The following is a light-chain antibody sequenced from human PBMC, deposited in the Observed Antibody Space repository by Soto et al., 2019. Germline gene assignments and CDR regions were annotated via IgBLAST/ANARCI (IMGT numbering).Light chain of an antibody. Sequence: DIQMTQSPSTLYASVGDRDTITCRASQSISSWLAWYQQKPGKARKLPIYDVSSLESGVPSRFSGSGSGTDFTLTITSLQPEDFATYYCQQCNTSWTFGQGTKVEMK. CDR1: QSISSW. CDR2: DVS. CDR3: QQCNTSWT. J-gene: IGKJ1*01. V-gene: IGKV1-5*01.